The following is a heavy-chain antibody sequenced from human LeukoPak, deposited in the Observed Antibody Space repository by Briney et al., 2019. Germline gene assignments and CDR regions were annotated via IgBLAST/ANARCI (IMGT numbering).Heavy chain of an antibody. CDR1: EFTFSSYG. J-gene: IGHJ3*01. V-gene: IGHV3-74*01. CDR3: ARAGAPYAFDV. D-gene: IGHD3-10*01. Sequence: GGSLRLSCAASEFTFSSYGMHWVRQAPGKGLVWVSRISPDGSTTSYADSVKGRFTISRDNAKNTLHVQMKSLRAEDTAVYYCARAGAPYAFDVWGQGTMVTVSS. CDR2: ISPDGSTT.